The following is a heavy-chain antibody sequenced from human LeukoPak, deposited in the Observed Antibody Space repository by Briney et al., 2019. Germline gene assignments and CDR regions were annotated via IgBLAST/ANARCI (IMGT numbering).Heavy chain of an antibody. D-gene: IGHD1-26*01. CDR3: ARVLSVSYGDS. CDR2: IYSGGTT. CDR1: GFTVSSNY. Sequence: GGSLRLSCAASGFTVSSNYMSWVRQAPGKGLEWVSVIYSGGTTYYADSVKGRFTISRDNSKNTLYLQMNSLRGEDTAVYYCARVLSVSYGDSWAQGPLVTVSS. V-gene: IGHV3-53*01. J-gene: IGHJ5*01.